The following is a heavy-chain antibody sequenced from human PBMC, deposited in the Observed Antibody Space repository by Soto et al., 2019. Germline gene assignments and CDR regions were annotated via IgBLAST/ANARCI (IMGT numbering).Heavy chain of an antibody. CDR1: GFTVSSNY. J-gene: IGHJ4*02. V-gene: IGHV3-66*01. CDR2: IYSGGST. D-gene: IGHD3-22*01. Sequence: EVQLVESGGGLVQPGGSLRLSCAASGFTVSSNYMNWVRQAPGKGLVWDSVIYSGGSTYDADSVKGRFTISRENSKNTMYLQMISLRGEDAAVYYCARAWDRRGYLDYWGQGTLVTVSS. CDR3: ARAWDRRGYLDY.